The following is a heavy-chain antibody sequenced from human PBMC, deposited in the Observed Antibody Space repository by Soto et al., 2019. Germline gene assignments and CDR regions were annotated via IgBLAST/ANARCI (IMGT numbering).Heavy chain of an antibody. CDR2: IYHSGST. CDR3: ARDRGYCSGGSCPLYYYYYYGMDV. V-gene: IGHV4-4*02. CDR1: GGSISSSNW. Sequence: SETLSLTCAVSGGSISSSNWWSWVRQPPGKGLEWIGEIYHSGSTNYNPSLKSRVTISVDKSKNQFSLKLSSVTAADTAVYYCARDRGYCSGGSCPLYYYYYYGMDVWGQGTTVTVSS. D-gene: IGHD2-15*01. J-gene: IGHJ6*02.